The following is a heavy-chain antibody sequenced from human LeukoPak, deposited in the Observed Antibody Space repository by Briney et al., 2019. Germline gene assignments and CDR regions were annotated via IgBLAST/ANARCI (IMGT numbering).Heavy chain of an antibody. V-gene: IGHV4-39*07. Sequence: PSETLSLTCTVSGGSISSSSYYWGWIRQPPGKGLEWIGSIYYSGSTYYNPSLKSRVTISVDTSKNQFSLKLSSVTAADTAVYYCARTHSSSWYGYWGQGTLVTVSS. CDR3: ARTHSSSWYGY. J-gene: IGHJ4*02. CDR1: GGSISSSSYY. CDR2: IYYSGST. D-gene: IGHD6-13*01.